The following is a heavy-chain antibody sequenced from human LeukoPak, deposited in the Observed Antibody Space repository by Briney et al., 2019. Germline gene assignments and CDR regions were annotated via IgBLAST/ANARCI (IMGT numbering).Heavy chain of an antibody. J-gene: IGHJ4*02. V-gene: IGHV3-7*01. CDR2: IKQDGSEK. Sequence: GGSLRLSCAASGSTFSNYWMGWVRQAPGKGLEWVANIKQDGSEKRYVDPVEGRFTISRDNAKNSLYLQMSSLRAEDTGVYYCVRAPATNEWRCMDYWGQGTLVTVSS. CDR3: VRAPATNEWRCMDY. D-gene: IGHD2-8*02. CDR1: GSTFSNYW.